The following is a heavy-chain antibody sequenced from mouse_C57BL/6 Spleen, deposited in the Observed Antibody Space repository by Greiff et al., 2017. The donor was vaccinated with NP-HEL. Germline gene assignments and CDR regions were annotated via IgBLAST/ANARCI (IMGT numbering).Heavy chain of an antibody. D-gene: IGHD1-1*01. J-gene: IGHJ4*01. CDR2: INPSSGYT. CDR3: ARTYYYGSSWDYAMDY. V-gene: IGHV1-7*01. CDR1: GYTFTSYW. Sequence: QVQLQQSGAELAKPGASVKLSCKASGYTFTSYWMHWVKQRPGQGLEWIGYINPSSGYTTYNQKFKDKATLTADKSSSTAYMQLSSLTYEDAAVYYCARTYYYGSSWDYAMDYWGQGTSVTVSS.